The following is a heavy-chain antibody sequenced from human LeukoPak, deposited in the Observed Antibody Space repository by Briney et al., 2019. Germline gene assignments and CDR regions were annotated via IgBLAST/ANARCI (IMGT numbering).Heavy chain of an antibody. V-gene: IGHV3-23*01. CDR1: GFTFSSDA. J-gene: IGHJ4*02. CDR2: ISGSGGSA. D-gene: IGHD3-9*01. CDR3: AKAAAGSYDILTGYYTRISDY. Sequence: GGSLRLSCAASGFTFSSDAMSWVRQAPGKGLEWVSAISGSGGSAYYADSVKGRFTISRDNSKNTLYLQMNSLRAEDTAVYYCAKAAAGSYDILTGYYTRISDYWGQGTLVTVSS.